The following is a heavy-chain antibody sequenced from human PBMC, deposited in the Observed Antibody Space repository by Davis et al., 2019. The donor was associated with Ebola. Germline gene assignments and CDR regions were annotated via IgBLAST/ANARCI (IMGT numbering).Heavy chain of an antibody. V-gene: IGHV3-73*01. CDR2: IRRKANSYAT. J-gene: IGHJ4*02. D-gene: IGHD4-17*01. CDR1: GFTFSGSA. CDR3: TVTTVTKEDY. Sequence: GESLKISCAASGFTFSGSAMHWVRQASGKGLEWVGRIRRKANSYATAYAASVKGRFTISRDDSKNTAYLQMNSLKTEDTAVYYCTVTTVTKEDYWGQGTLVIVSS.